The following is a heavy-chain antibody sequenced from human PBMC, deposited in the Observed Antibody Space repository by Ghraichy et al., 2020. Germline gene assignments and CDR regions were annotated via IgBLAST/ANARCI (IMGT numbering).Heavy chain of an antibody. CDR2: ISSSGYTV. Sequence: LTCAASGFTFSDYYMSWIRQAPGKGLEWVSYISSSGYTVYYADSVKDRFTISRDNAKNSLYLQMNILRAEDTAVYYCAIEAVAGNYFDYWGQGTLVTVSS. V-gene: IGHV3-11*01. J-gene: IGHJ4*02. CDR3: AIEAVAGNYFDY. D-gene: IGHD6-19*01. CDR1: GFTFSDYY.